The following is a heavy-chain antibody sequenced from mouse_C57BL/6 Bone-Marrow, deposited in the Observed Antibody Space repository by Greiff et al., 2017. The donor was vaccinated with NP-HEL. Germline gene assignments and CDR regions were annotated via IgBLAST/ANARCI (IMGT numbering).Heavy chain of an antibody. J-gene: IGHJ2*01. D-gene: IGHD1-1*01. CDR2: ISSGSSTI. CDR1: GFTFSDYG. Sequence: EVKLLESGGGLVKPGGSLKLSCAASGFTFSDYGMHWVRQAPEQGLEWVAYISSGSSTIYYADTVKGRSTISRDNAKNTLFLQMTRLRSEDTAMYYCARPGYYGSSLDYWGQGTTLTVSS. CDR3: ARPGYYGSSLDY. V-gene: IGHV5-17*01.